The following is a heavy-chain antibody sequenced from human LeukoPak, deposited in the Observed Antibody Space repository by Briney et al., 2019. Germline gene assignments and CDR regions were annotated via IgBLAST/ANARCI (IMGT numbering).Heavy chain of an antibody. CDR3: AKDPCSGGSCYSYYYYYYMDV. D-gene: IGHD2-15*01. CDR2: IWYDASTK. CDR1: GLTLTSYG. V-gene: IGHV3-30*02. J-gene: IGHJ6*03. Sequence: GGSLRLSCAASGLTLTSYGMHWVRQAPGQGLEWVAFIWYDASTKYYADSVKGRFTISRDNSKNTLYLQMNSLRAEDTAIYYCAKDPCSGGSCYSYYYYYYMDVWGKGTTVTVSS.